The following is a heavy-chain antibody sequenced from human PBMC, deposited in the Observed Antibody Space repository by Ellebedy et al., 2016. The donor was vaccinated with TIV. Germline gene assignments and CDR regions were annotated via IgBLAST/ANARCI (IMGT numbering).Heavy chain of an antibody. V-gene: IGHV3-21*01. CDR3: ARVGDYGDYFEEGWFDP. J-gene: IGHJ5*02. CDR2: ISSSSSYI. D-gene: IGHD4-17*01. Sequence: GESLKISXAASGFTFSSYSMNWVRQAPGKGLEWVSSISSSSSYIYYADSVKGRFTISRDNAKNSLYLQMNSLRAEDTAVYYCARVGDYGDYFEEGWFDPWGQGTLVTVSS. CDR1: GFTFSSYS.